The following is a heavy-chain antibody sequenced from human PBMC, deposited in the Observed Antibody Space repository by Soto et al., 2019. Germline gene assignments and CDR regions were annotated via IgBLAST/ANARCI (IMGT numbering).Heavy chain of an antibody. V-gene: IGHV2-5*02. D-gene: IGHD4-17*01. CDR2: IYWDDVK. CDR3: ARKGSGDYALDY. J-gene: IGHJ4*02. CDR1: GFSLSTSGVG. Sequence: GPTLVNPTQTLTLTCTLSGFSLSTSGVGVGWIRQSPGKALEWLAVIYWDDVKHYSPSLERRLTITKDTSESEVVLTMTNMDPVDTATYYCARKGSGDYALDYWGQGILVTVSS.